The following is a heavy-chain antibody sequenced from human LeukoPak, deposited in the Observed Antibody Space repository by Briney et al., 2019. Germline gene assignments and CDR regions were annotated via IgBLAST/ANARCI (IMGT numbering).Heavy chain of an antibody. D-gene: IGHD3-3*01. CDR3: AKDGLEPFDY. Sequence: PGGSLRLSCAASGFTFNCAMSWVRQAPGKGLEWVSLISWDGGSTYYADSVKGRFTISRDNSKNSLYLQMNSLRTEDTALYYCAKDGLEPFDYWGQGTLVTVSS. J-gene: IGHJ4*02. CDR1: GFTFNCA. CDR2: ISWDGGST. V-gene: IGHV3-43*02.